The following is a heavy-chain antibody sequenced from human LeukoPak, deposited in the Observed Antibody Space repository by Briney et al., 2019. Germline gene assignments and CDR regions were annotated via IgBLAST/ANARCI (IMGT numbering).Heavy chain of an antibody. CDR1: GDSVSSNSAV. CDR2: TYYRSKWYN. D-gene: IGHD6-6*01. J-gene: IGHJ1*01. CDR3: ARQFPSTPYFHR. Sequence: SQTLSLTCAISGDSVSSNSAVWSWIRQSPSRGLEWLGRTYYRSKWYNDYAVSLKSRMTINADTSKNQFSLQLNSVTPEDTAVYYCARQFPSTPYFHRWGQGTLVTVSP. V-gene: IGHV6-1*01.